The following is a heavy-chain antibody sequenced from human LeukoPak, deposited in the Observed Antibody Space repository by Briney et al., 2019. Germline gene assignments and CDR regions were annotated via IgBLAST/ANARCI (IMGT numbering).Heavy chain of an antibody. CDR1: GGSISSSSYY. J-gene: IGHJ4*02. V-gene: IGHV4-39*01. CDR2: IYYSGST. D-gene: IGHD6-13*01. CDR3: ARPGNIAAAGFDY. Sequence: SETLSLTCTVSGGSISSSSYYWDWIRQPPGKGLEWIGSIYYSGSTYYNPSLKSRVTISVDTSKNQFSLKLSSVTAADTAVYYCARPGNIAAAGFDYWGQGTLVTVSS.